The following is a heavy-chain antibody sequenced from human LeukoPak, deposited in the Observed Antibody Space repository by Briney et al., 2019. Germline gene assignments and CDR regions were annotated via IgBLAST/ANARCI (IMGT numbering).Heavy chain of an antibody. CDR3: ATPFDY. Sequence: GGSLRLSCVASGFTFSSYWMHWVRQAPGKGLVWVSRINTDGGTTTYADSVKGRFTISRDNAKNTLYLQMNSLRAEDTAVYYCATPFDYWGQGTLVTVSS. V-gene: IGHV3-74*01. J-gene: IGHJ4*02. CDR1: GFTFSSYW. CDR2: INTDGGTT.